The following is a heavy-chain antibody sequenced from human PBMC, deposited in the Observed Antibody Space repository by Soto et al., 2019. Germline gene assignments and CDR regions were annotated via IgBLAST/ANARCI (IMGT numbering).Heavy chain of an antibody. V-gene: IGHV1-69*01. CDR3: ATGGHNDGYNFYHGMDV. J-gene: IGHJ6*02. D-gene: IGHD5-18*01. Sequence: QVHLVQSGAEVKKPGSSVRVSCKASGGSFSTYAFNWVRLAPGQGLEWLGGIITFFGAAMYAQIFRGRLRISADGATTTAYMELSGLTSADTAVYFCATGGHNDGYNFYHGMDVWGQGTTVTVS. CDR1: GGSFSTYA. CDR2: IITFFGAA.